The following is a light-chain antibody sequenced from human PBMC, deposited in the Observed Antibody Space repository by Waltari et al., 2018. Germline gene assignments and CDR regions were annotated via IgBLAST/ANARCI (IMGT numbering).Light chain of an antibody. Sequence: DIQMTQSPPSLSASVGGSVTMSCRASHNIDVFLNWYQQKPGKAPKLLIFGASSLQNGVPSRFSGSGSGTDFTLTITSLSSEDSATYYCQQSQGFPYTFGQGTKLEIK. CDR1: HNIDVF. J-gene: IGKJ2*01. CDR3: QQSQGFPYT. V-gene: IGKV1-39*01. CDR2: GAS.